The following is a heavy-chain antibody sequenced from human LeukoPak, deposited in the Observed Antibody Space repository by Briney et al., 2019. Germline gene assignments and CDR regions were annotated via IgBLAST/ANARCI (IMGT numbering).Heavy chain of an antibody. Sequence: GGSLRLSCAASGFTFSTYSMSWVRQAPEKGLEWVSSITSSSTYIYYADSVKGRFTISRDNAKNSLYLQMNSLRVEDTAVYYCARGLIGPDYWGQGTLVTVSS. CDR3: ARGLIGPDY. J-gene: IGHJ4*02. V-gene: IGHV3-21*01. CDR1: GFTFSTYS. CDR2: ITSSSTYI. D-gene: IGHD2-21*01.